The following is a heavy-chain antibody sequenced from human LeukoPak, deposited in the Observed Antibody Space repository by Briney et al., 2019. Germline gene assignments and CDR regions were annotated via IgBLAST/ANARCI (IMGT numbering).Heavy chain of an antibody. CDR1: GFTFSDYY. J-gene: IGHJ6*04. CDR3: AKSWFGDSYGMDV. D-gene: IGHD3-10*01. V-gene: IGHV3-11*06. Sequence: PGGSLRLSCAASGFTFSDYYMSWIRQAPGKGQEWVSYISSSSSYTSYADSVKGRFTISRDNTKNSLYLQMNSLRAEDTAVYYCAKSWFGDSYGMDVWGKGTTVTVSS. CDR2: ISSSSSYT.